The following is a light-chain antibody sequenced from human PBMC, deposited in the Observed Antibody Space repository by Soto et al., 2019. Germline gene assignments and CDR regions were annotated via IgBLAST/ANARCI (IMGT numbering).Light chain of an antibody. CDR1: SSDVGIYNL. Sequence: QSVLTQPASVSGSPGQSITISCTGTSSDVGIYNLVSWYQHHPGKAPKLMIYEVTKRPSGVSNRFSGSKSGHTASLTISGLQAEDEGDYYCCSYAGSGTLFGGGTKLTVL. CDR2: EVT. CDR3: CSYAGSGTL. V-gene: IGLV2-23*02. J-gene: IGLJ3*02.